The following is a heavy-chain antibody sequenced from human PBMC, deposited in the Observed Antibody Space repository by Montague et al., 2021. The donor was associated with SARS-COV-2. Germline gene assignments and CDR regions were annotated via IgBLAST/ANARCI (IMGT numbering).Heavy chain of an antibody. J-gene: IGHJ4*02. V-gene: IGHV3-23*01. D-gene: IGHD2-2*01. CDR3: AKDRVVPPDRNLDY. CDR2: ISNSGSKQ. Sequence: FLRLSCSASGFTFSNYAMRWVRQAPGKGLEWVSAISNSGSKQRYXDSVKGRFTISRDNSKNTLYLQMDSLRAEDTAVYYCAKDRVVPPDRNLDYWGQGTLVSVSS. CDR1: GFTFSNYA.